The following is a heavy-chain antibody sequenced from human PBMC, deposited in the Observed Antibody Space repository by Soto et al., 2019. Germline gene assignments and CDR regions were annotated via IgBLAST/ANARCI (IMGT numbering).Heavy chain of an antibody. CDR2: IYPGDSDT. D-gene: IGHD5-18*01. Sequence: PGESLKISCKGSGYSFTSYWIGWVRQMPGKGLEWMGIIYPGDSDTRYSPSFQGQVTISADKSISTAYLQWSSLKASDTAMYYCAREGYSYGYVSFGMDVWGQGTTVTVSS. J-gene: IGHJ6*02. CDR3: AREGYSYGYVSFGMDV. CDR1: GYSFTSYW. V-gene: IGHV5-51*01.